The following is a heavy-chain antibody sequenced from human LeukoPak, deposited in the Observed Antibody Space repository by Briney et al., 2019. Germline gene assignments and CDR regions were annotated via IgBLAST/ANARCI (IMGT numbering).Heavy chain of an antibody. CDR3: ARSRSGSYYYYGMDV. D-gene: IGHD1-26*01. J-gene: IGHJ6*02. CDR2: IYYSGST. V-gene: IGHV4-59*01. Sequence: NPSETLSVTCSVSGASISSYYWSWIRQPPGKGLEWIGYIYYSGSTNYNPSLKSQVTRSVDTSKNQFSLKLSSVTAADTAVYFCARSRSGSYYYYGMDVWGQGTTVTVSS. CDR1: GASISSYY.